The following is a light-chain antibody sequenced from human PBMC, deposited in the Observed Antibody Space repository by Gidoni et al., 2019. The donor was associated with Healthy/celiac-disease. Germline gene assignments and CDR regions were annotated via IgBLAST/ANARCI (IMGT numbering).Light chain of an antibody. CDR2: GAS. CDR3: QQYGSSPPGLT. V-gene: IGKV3-20*01. Sequence: EIVLTQSPGTLSLSPGERATLSCRASQSVSSSYLAWYQQKPGQAPRLLIYGASSRATGIPDRFSGSGSGTDFTLTISRLELEDFAVYYCQQYGSSPPGLTFGGGTKVEIK. J-gene: IGKJ4*01. CDR1: QSVSSSY.